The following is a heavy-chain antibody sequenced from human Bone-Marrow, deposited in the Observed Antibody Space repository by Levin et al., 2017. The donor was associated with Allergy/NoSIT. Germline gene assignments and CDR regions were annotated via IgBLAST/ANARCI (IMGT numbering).Heavy chain of an antibody. J-gene: IGHJ6*02. Sequence: GGSLRLSCAASGFTFSGHPMHWVRQAPGKGLEWVATISYDGANKYYANSLKGRFTISRDNSKNTVFLQMNSLRDEDTAVFYCARDGYNISPALGTNPRYYHFGLDVWGQGTTVTVSS. CDR2: ISYDGANK. V-gene: IGHV3-30*04. CDR3: ARDGYNISPALGTNPRYYHFGLDV. CDR1: GFTFSGHP. D-gene: IGHD1-14*01.